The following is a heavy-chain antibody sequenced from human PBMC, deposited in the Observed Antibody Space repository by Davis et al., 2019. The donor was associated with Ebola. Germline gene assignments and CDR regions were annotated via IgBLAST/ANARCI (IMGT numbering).Heavy chain of an antibody. CDR3: AKSLNSGSYFRVGTYGMDV. Sequence: PGGSLRLSCAVYGGSFSGYYWSWVRQAPGKGLEWVSAISGSGGSTYYADSVKGRFTISRDNSKNTLYLQMNSLRAEDTAVYYCAKSLNSGSYFRVGTYGMDVWGQGTTVTVSS. J-gene: IGHJ6*02. CDR1: GGSFSGYY. CDR2: ISGSGGST. V-gene: IGHV3-23*01. D-gene: IGHD1-26*01.